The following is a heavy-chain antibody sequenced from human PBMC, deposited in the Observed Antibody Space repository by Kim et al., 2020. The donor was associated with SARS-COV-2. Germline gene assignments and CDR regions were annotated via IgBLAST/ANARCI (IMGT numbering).Heavy chain of an antibody. CDR3: ARDRDGYSYGSSGMDV. Sequence: SVKGRFTISRDNSKNTVYLQMNSLRAEDTDVYYCARDRDGYSYGSSGMDVWGQGTTVTVSS. D-gene: IGHD5-18*01. V-gene: IGHV3-30*07. J-gene: IGHJ6*02.